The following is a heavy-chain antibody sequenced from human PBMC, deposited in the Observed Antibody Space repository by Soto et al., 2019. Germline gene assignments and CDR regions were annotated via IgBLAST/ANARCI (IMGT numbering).Heavy chain of an antibody. Sequence: HPGGSLRLSCAASGFTFSSYGMHWVRQAPGKGLEWVAVISYDGSNKYYADSVKGRFTISRDNSKNTLYLQMNSLRAEDTAVYYCAKDRWELGPPDYWGQGTLVTVS. CDR1: GFTFSSYG. CDR3: AKDRWELGPPDY. V-gene: IGHV3-30*18. J-gene: IGHJ4*02. D-gene: IGHD1-26*01. CDR2: ISYDGSNK.